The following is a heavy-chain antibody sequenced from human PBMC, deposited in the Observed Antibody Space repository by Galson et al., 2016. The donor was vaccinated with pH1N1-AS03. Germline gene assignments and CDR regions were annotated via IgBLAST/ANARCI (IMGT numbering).Heavy chain of an antibody. CDR2: IIPILGTP. CDR1: GGPFSSHA. Sequence: SCKASGGPFSSHAINWVRQAPGQGLEWMGGIIPILGTPNYAQKFQGRVPINADESTNTAYMELSSLRAEDTAVYYCARSDEFWIDRAPFKYGMDVWGPGTTVTVSS. CDR3: ARSDEFWIDRAPFKYGMDV. J-gene: IGHJ6*02. V-gene: IGHV1-69*01. D-gene: IGHD3-3*01.